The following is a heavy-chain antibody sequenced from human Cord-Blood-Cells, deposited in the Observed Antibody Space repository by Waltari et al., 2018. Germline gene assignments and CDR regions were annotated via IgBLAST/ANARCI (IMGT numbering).Heavy chain of an antibody. Sequence: QLQLQESGPGLVKPSETLSLTCTVSGGSISSSRYYWGWVRQPPGKGLEWIGSIYYRGSPYYNPSLKSRVTISVGTSQNQFSLKLSSVTAADTAVYYCARQAPHLDYWGQGTLVTVSS. D-gene: IGHD6-6*01. CDR1: GGSISSSRYY. J-gene: IGHJ4*02. CDR3: ARQAPHLDY. CDR2: IYYRGSP. V-gene: IGHV4-39*01.